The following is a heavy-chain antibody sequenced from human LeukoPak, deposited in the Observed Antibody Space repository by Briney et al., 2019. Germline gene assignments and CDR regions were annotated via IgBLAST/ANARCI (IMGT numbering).Heavy chain of an antibody. D-gene: IGHD2-2*01. V-gene: IGHV3-53*01. J-gene: IGHJ3*01. CDR2: LYSGATP. CDR3: ARGYQDAFDL. CDR1: GFTVSSNY. Sequence: GGSLRLSCAASGFTVSSNYMSWVRQAPGKGLEWVSVLYSGATPYYADSVKGRFTISRDNSKNTLYLQMNSLRAEDTAMYYCARGYQDAFDLWGQGTMVTVSS.